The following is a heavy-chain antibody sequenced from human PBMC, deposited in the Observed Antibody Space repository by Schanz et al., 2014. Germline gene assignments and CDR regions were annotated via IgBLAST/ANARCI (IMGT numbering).Heavy chain of an antibody. V-gene: IGHV3-53*01. CDR2: SGSGGST. J-gene: IGHJ6*03. CDR3: ARPSDSSWYMDV. CDR1: GFTVSNSY. Sequence: DVQLVDSGGGLVQPGGSLRLSCAASGFTVSNSYIHWVRQAPGQGLEWVSAISGSGGSTYYADSVKGRFTISRDNAKNSLYLQMNSLRAEDTAVYYCARPSDSSWYMDVWGKGTTVTVSS. D-gene: IGHD2-21*02.